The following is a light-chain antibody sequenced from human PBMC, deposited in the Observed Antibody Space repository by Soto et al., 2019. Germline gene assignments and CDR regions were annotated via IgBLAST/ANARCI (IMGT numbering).Light chain of an antibody. CDR3: QQSYRSPYT. CDR1: QSINIY. V-gene: IGKV1-39*01. Sequence: IQLTQSPSSLSASVGDRVTVTCRESQSINIYLNWYQQKTGKAPTLLTYAASNLQSGVPSRFSGGGSRTEFTLTISSLQPEDFATYYCQQSYRSPYTFGQGTKLEI. CDR2: AAS. J-gene: IGKJ2*01.